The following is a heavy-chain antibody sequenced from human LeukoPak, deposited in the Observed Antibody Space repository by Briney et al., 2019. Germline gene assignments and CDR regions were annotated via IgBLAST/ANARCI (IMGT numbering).Heavy chain of an antibody. J-gene: IGHJ6*02. CDR3: ARVRVTIFGVVIYYYGMDV. Sequence: PSETLSLTCTVSGGSVSSGSYYWSWIRQPPGKGLEWIGYIYYSGSTNYNPSLKSRVTISVDTSKNQFSLKLSSVTAVDTAVYYCARVRVTIFGVVIYYYGMDVWGQGTTVTVSS. D-gene: IGHD3-3*01. V-gene: IGHV4-61*01. CDR2: IYYSGST. CDR1: GGSVSSGSYY.